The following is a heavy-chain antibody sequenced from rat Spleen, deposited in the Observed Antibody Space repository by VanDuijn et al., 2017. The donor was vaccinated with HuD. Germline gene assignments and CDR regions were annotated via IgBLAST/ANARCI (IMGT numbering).Heavy chain of an antibody. J-gene: IGHJ2*01. Sequence: EVQLAESGGGLVQPGMSLKLSCKASGFTFSDYAMAWVRQAPLKGLEWVSTISYDGSSTYYRDSVKGRFTISRDNAKSTLYLQMDSLRSEDTATYYCTRENYYTGDYWGQGVMVTVSS. CDR3: TRENYYTGDY. CDR2: ISYDGSST. D-gene: IGHD1-6*01. CDR1: GFTFSDYA. V-gene: IGHV5-29*01.